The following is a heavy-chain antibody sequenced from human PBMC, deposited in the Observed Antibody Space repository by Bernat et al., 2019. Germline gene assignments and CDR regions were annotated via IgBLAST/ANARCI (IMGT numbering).Heavy chain of an antibody. CDR1: GFTFSSYS. V-gene: IGHV3-21*01. Sequence: EVQLVESGGGLVKPGGSLRLSCAASGFTFSSYSMNWVRQAPGKGLEWVSSISSSSSYIYYADSVKGRFTISRDNAKNSLYLQMNSLRAEDTAVYYCARDRGTSIAARSYYGMDVWGQGTTVTVSS. CDR3: ARDRGTSIAARSYYGMDV. J-gene: IGHJ6*02. CDR2: ISSSSSYI. D-gene: IGHD6-6*01.